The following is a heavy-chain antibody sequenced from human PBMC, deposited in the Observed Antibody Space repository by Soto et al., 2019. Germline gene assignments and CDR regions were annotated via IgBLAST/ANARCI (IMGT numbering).Heavy chain of an antibody. V-gene: IGHV3-9*01. J-gene: IGHJ4*02. CDR2: ISWNSGSI. Sequence: GGSLRLSCAASGFTFDDYAMHWVRQAPGKGLEWVSGISWNSGSIGYADSVKGRFTISRDNSKNSLYLQMNSLRAEDTALYYCAKESGSRVLGNWGQGTLVTVSS. D-gene: IGHD6-13*01. CDR3: AKESGSRVLGN. CDR1: GFTFDDYA.